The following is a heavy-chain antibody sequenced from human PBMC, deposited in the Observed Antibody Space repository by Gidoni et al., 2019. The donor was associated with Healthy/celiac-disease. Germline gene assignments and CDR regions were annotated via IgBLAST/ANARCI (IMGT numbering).Heavy chain of an antibody. V-gene: IGHV3-74*01. Sequence: EVQLVEYGGGLVQPGGSLRLSCAASGFTFSNYWMHWVRQAPGKGLGWVSRSNSDGSSTSYADSVKGRFTISRDNAKNTLYLQMNRLRAEDTAVYYCARVPFYYYGMDVWGQGTTVTVSS. CDR3: ARVPFYYYGMDV. J-gene: IGHJ6*02. CDR2: SNSDGSST. CDR1: GFTFSNYW.